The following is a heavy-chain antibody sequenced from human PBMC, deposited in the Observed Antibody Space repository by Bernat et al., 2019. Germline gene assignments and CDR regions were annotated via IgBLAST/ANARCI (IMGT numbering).Heavy chain of an antibody. Sequence: QLQLQESGPGLVKPSETLSLTCTVSGGSISISSYYWGWVRQPPGKGLEWIGSVFYRGSTYYSPSLKSRATISVDTSKNQYSMRVTSVTAADTAVYYCARHADELDLRWAFAIWGLGTRVTVSS. CDR3: ARHADELDLRWAFAI. D-gene: IGHD4-23*01. V-gene: IGHV4-39*01. CDR2: VFYRGST. CDR1: GGSISISSYY. J-gene: IGHJ3*02.